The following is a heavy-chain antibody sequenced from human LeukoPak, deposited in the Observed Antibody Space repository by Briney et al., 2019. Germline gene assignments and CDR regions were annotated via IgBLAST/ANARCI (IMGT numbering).Heavy chain of an antibody. CDR1: GGSFSGYY. CDR3: ASSGRELSLSGRLFDY. V-gene: IGHV4-34*01. J-gene: IGHJ4*02. D-gene: IGHD3-16*02. CDR2: INHSGST. Sequence: SETLSLTCAVYGGSFSGYYWSWIRQPPGKGLEWIGEINHSGSTNYNPSLKSRVTISVDTSKNQFSLKLSSVTAADTAVYYCASSGRELSLSGRLFDYWGQGTLVTVSS.